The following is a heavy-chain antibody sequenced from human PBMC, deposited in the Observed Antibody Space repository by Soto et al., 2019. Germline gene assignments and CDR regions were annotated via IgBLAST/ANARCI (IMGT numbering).Heavy chain of an antibody. CDR3: ARGNIVVVVAATPDY. V-gene: IGHV3-30-3*01. CDR1: GFTFSSYA. J-gene: IGHJ4*02. Sequence: QVQLVESGGGVVQPGRSLRLSCAASGFTFSSYAMHWVRQAPGKGLEWVAVISYDGSNKYYADSVKGRFTISRDNSKNTLYLQMNSLRAEDTAVYYCARGNIVVVVAATPDYWGQGTLVTVSS. CDR2: ISYDGSNK. D-gene: IGHD2-15*01.